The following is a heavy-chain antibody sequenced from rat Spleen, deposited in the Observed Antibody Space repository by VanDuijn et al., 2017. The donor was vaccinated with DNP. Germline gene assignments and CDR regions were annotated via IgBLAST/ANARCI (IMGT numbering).Heavy chain of an antibody. CDR2: ITNTGGDT. CDR1: GLSLTSNS. D-gene: IGHD4-3*01. J-gene: IGHJ2*01. V-gene: IGHV5-31*01. Sequence: VQLQESGPGLVQPSQTLSLTCTVSGLSLTSNSVSWIRQPPGKGLEWVASITNTGGDTFYPDSVKGRFTISRDNEKATLSLQMNSLRSEDTATYYCTRGGTYYFDYWGQGVLVTVSS. CDR3: TRGGTYYFDY.